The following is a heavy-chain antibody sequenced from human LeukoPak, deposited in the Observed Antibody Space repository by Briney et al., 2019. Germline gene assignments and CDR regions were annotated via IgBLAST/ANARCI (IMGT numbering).Heavy chain of an antibody. CDR3: ARDFTIFGVVPRYFDL. D-gene: IGHD3-3*01. CDR2: INAGNGNT. J-gene: IGHJ2*01. CDR1: GYTFTSYA. Sequence: ASVKVSCKASGYTFTSYAMHWVRQAPGQRLEWMGWINAGNGNTKYSQKFQGRVTITRDTSASTAYMELSSLRSEDTAVYYCARDFTIFGVVPRYFDLWGRGTLVTVSS. V-gene: IGHV1-3*01.